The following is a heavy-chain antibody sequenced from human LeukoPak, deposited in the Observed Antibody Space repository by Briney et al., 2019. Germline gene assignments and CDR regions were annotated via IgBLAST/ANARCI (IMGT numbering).Heavy chain of an antibody. CDR3: ARTEQQLVFDY. J-gene: IGHJ4*02. Sequence: PSETLSLTCTVSDASISSGTYYWSWIRQPAGKGLEWIGRFYISGSTNYNPSLESRVTISVDTSKNQIFLKVSSVTAADTAVYYCARTEQQLVFDYWGQGTLVTVSS. D-gene: IGHD6-13*01. CDR1: DASISSGTYY. V-gene: IGHV4-61*02. CDR2: FYISGST.